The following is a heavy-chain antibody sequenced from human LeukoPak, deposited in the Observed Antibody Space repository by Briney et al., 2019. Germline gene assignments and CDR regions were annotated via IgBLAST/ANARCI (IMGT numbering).Heavy chain of an antibody. CDR3: ARDSPNYDFWSGYSPFDY. CDR2: IYTSGST. CDR1: GGSISSYY. Sequence: KPSETLSLTCTVSGGSISSYYWSWIRQPAGKGLEWIGRIYTSGSTNYNPSLKSRVTMSVDTSKNQFSLKLSSVTAADTAVYYCARDSPNYDFWSGYSPFDYWGQGTLVTVSS. V-gene: IGHV4-4*07. D-gene: IGHD3-3*01. J-gene: IGHJ4*02.